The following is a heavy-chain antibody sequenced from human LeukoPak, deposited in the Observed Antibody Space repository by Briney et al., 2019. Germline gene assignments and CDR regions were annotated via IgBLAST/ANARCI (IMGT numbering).Heavy chain of an antibody. V-gene: IGHV4-34*01. Sequence: SETLSLTCAVYGGSFSGYYWSWIRQPPGKGLEWIGEINHSGSTNYNPSLKSRVTISVDTSKNQFSLKLSSVTAADTAVYYCARGWYCSSTSCYKWSDAFDIWGQGTMVTVS. CDR3: ARGWYCSSTSCYKWSDAFDI. CDR2: INHSGST. D-gene: IGHD2-2*02. J-gene: IGHJ3*02. CDR1: GGSFSGYY.